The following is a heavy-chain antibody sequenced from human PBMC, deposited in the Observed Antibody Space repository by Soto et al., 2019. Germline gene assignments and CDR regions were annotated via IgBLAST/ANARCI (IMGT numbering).Heavy chain of an antibody. CDR2: IIPIFGTA. CDR3: AREGKAGPYCYDSSGYYYHYYYYGMDV. CDR1: GGTFSSYA. Sequence: GASVKVSCKASGGTFSSYAISWVRQAPGQGLEWMGGIIPIFGTANYAQKFQGRVTITADESTSTAYMELSSLRSEDTAVYYCAREGKAGPYCYDSSGYYYHYYYYGMDVWGQGTTVTVSS. D-gene: IGHD3-22*01. V-gene: IGHV1-69*13. J-gene: IGHJ6*02.